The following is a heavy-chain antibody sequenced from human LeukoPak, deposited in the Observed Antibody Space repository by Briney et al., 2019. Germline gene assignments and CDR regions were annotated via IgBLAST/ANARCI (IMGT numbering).Heavy chain of an antibody. D-gene: IGHD6-19*01. V-gene: IGHV1-2*02. Sequence: GASVKLSCTASGYTFTDYYMHWVRQAPGQGLEWMGWINPNSGGAHYAQKFQGRVSMTRDTSISTIYMELSRLTSGDTAVYYCARQASGGWYYDYWGQGTLDTVSS. CDR3: ARQASGGWYYDY. J-gene: IGHJ4*02. CDR1: GYTFTDYY. CDR2: INPNSGGA.